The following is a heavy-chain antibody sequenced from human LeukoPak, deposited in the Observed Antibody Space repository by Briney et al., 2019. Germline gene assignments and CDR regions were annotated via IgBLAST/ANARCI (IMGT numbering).Heavy chain of an antibody. CDR1: GFTFSSYA. Sequence: PGGSLRLSCAASGFTFSSYAMHWVRQAPGKGLEWVAVISYDGSNKYYADSVKGRFTISRDNSKNTLYLQMNSLRAEDTAVYYCARDSAAGDFDYWGQGILVTVSS. J-gene: IGHJ4*02. D-gene: IGHD3-10*01. V-gene: IGHV3-30-3*01. CDR2: ISYDGSNK. CDR3: ARDSAAGDFDY.